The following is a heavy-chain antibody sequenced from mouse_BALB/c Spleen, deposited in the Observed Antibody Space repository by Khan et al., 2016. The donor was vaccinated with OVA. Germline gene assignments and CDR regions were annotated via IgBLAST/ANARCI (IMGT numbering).Heavy chain of an antibody. CDR2: IRSGGST. J-gene: IGHJ3*01. CDR1: GFSLSTYG. Sequence: QVQLQQSGPGLVQPSQSLSITCTVSGFSLSTYGIHWIRQSQGKGLEWLGVIRSGGSTDYNGAFISRLNITKDNSKSQVVFTMNSLQADDTAIYXCARNYYMYELTYWGKGTLVTVSA. CDR3: ARNYYMYELTY. D-gene: IGHD2-14*01. V-gene: IGHV2-2*01.